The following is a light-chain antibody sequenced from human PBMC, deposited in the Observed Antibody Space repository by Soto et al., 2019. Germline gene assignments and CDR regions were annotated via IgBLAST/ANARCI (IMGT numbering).Light chain of an antibody. CDR3: QQYGTSPVT. J-gene: IGKJ2*01. CDR2: DAS. V-gene: IGKV3-20*01. CDR1: QSVTSSN. Sequence: ALTQSPGTLSLSPGEGATLSCRASQSVTSSNLAWYQQKPGQAPRLLIYDASIRASGIPDRFSGSGSGTDFILTISRLEPEDFAVYYCQQYGTSPVTFGQGTKLEIK.